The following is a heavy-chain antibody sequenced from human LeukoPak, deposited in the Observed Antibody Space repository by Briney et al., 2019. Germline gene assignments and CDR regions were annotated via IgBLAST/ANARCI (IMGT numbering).Heavy chain of an antibody. CDR1: GFTVSSNY. CDR2: NYSDGST. D-gene: IGHD3-10*01. V-gene: IGHV3-66*01. J-gene: IGHJ5*02. CDR3: ARNPWFGELSWFVP. Sequence: GASLRLSWAASGFTVSSNYISWVRQAPEKLLGWVSVNYSDGSTYYADSVKGRFTISGDNSNNTPYLQMNSLRAEDTAVYYCARNPWFGELSWFVPWGQGTLVTVSS.